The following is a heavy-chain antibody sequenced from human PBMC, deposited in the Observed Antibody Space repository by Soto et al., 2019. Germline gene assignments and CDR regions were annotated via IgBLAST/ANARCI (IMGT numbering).Heavy chain of an antibody. J-gene: IGHJ5*02. V-gene: IGHV3-30-3*01. CDR1: GFTFSSHA. Sequence: GGSLRLSCAASGFTFSSHAMHWVRQAPGKGLEWVAFISYDGSNQHYADSVKGRFTISRDNAKNSLYLQMNSLRAEDTAVYYCAGETQGLTWFAPWGKGTLVPV. CDR3: AGETQGLTWFAP. CDR2: ISYDGSNQ.